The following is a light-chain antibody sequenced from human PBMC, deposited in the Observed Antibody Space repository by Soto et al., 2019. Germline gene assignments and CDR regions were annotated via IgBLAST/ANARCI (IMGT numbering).Light chain of an antibody. CDR1: ESIRTW. V-gene: IGKV1-5*01. Sequence: DIQMTQCPSTLSASVGDRVTITCRVSESIRTWLAWYQHKPGKAPKFLIYDASTLESGVPSRFSGSGSGTEFALTISSLQPDDFATYYCQQYNNYPRTFGQGTKVDIK. J-gene: IGKJ1*01. CDR3: QQYNNYPRT. CDR2: DAS.